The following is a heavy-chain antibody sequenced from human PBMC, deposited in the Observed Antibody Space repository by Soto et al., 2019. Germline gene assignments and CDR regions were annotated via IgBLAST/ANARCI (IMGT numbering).Heavy chain of an antibody. V-gene: IGHV3-30*04. CDR1: GFTVSAYE. CDR3: AKDAVPGPPDYFDF. CDR2: ISSGGRHQ. Sequence: GGSLRLSCVGSGFTVSAYEIHWVRQAPGKGLDWVAVISSGGRHQFYTDSVRGRFTISGDDSKNTVYLQMNNLTPQDAAIYYCAKDAVPGPPDYFDFWGQGTMVTVYS. D-gene: IGHD6-19*01. J-gene: IGHJ4*02.